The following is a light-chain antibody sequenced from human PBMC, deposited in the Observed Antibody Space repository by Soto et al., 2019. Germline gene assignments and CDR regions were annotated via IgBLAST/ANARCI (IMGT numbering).Light chain of an antibody. J-gene: IGKJ2*01. CDR3: QRYGSLPYT. CDR2: DAS. CDR1: QSVSSSY. Sequence: EIVLTQSPGTLSLSPGEGATLSCRASQSVSSSYLAWYQQGPGQAPRLLIYDASSRATGIPDRFSGSGSGTDFTLTISRLEPEDFAVYYCQRYGSLPYTFGQGTKLEIK. V-gene: IGKV3-20*01.